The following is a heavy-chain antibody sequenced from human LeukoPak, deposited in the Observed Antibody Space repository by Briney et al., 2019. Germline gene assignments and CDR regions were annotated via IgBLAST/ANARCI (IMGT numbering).Heavy chain of an antibody. J-gene: IGHJ5*02. D-gene: IGHD6-13*01. CDR1: GFTFSRFA. CDR2: ISGSGGST. Sequence: GGSLRLSCAASGFTFSRFATHWVRQAPGKGLEWVSGISGSGGSTYYAASVKGRSTISRDNSKNTLYLQMNSLRAEDTAVYYCAREEGAAADTWFDPWGQGTLVTVSS. CDR3: AREEGAAADTWFDP. V-gene: IGHV3-23*01.